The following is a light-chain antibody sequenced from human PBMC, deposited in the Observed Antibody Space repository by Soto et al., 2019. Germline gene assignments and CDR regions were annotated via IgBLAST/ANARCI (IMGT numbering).Light chain of an antibody. J-gene: IGKJ4*01. Sequence: EIVMTQSPVTLSVSPGDRATLSCRASQSVNSSLAWYQQKPGQTPKLLIYVASTRATGIPARFSGSGSGTDFTPTISSLQSEDFAVYYCQQYNVWPLTFGGGTKVEFK. CDR3: QQYNVWPLT. CDR1: QSVNSS. V-gene: IGKV3-15*01. CDR2: VAS.